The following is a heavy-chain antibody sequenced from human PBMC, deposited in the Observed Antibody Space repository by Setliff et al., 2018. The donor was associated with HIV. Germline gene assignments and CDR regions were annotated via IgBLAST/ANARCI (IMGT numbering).Heavy chain of an antibody. V-gene: IGHV4-39*07. D-gene: IGHD1-26*01. CDR3: ARSMGAFDY. J-gene: IGHJ4*02. Sequence: SETLSLTCTVSGGSISSSTYWGWIRQSPGKGLEWIGNIYYIGVTNYYPSLESRVTISVDTSKNQFSLELSSVTAADTAVYYCARSMGAFDYWGPGALVTVSS. CDR1: GGSISSSTY. CDR2: IYYIGVT.